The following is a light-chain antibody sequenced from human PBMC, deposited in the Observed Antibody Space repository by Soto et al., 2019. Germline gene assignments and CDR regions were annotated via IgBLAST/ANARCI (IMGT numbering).Light chain of an antibody. CDR3: QQYGNSPKT. CDR1: QSVSSTY. Sequence: IVLTQSPGTLPLSPGERATLSCRASQSVSSTYLAWYQQNPGQAPRLLIYGASTRATGIPDRFSGSGSGTEFSLTISRLEPEDFAVYYCQQYGNSPKTFGQGNKVEI. J-gene: IGKJ1*01. CDR2: GAS. V-gene: IGKV3-20*01.